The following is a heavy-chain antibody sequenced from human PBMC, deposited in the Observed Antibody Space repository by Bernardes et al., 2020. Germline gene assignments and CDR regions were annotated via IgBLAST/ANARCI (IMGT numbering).Heavy chain of an antibody. CDR1: GFSLNDYF. CDR2: SRNKDRDYNA. Sequence: GGSLRLSCTGSGFSLNDYFMDWVRQVPGKGLEWVGRSRNKDRDYNAQYAASVNGRFTISRDESRNSVYLQMNSLNTEDTAVYYCTRSNYVLHKKYHYAMDVWGKGTTVTVSS. D-gene: IGHD1-7*01. CDR3: TRSNYVLHKKYHYAMDV. V-gene: IGHV3-72*01. J-gene: IGHJ6*04.